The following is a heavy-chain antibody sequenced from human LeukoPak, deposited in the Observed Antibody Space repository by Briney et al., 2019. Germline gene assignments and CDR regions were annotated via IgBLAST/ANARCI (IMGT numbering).Heavy chain of an antibody. CDR3: ARDRGWFDP. CDR1: RLIVSSNY. CDR2: IYSGGNT. Sequence: GGSLRLSCAASRLIVSSNYMAWVRQAPGKGLEWVSVIYSGGNTYYADSVKGRFTISRDNSKNTLYLQMNSLRAEDTAVYYCARDRGWFDPWGLGTLVTVSP. J-gene: IGHJ5*02. V-gene: IGHV3-66*01.